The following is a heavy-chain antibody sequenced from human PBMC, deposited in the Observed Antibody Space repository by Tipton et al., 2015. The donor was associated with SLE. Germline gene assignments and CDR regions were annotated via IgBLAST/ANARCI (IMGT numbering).Heavy chain of an antibody. CDR2: IYTSGST. CDR1: GGSISSGSYY. V-gene: IGHV4-61*02. Sequence: LRLSCTVSGGSISSGSYYWSWIRQPAGKGLEWIGRIYTSGSTNYNPSLKSRVTMSVDTSKNQFSLKLTSVTAADTAVYYCARDHWSGQRWFDPWGQGTLVTVSS. CDR3: ARDHWSGQRWFDP. J-gene: IGHJ5*02. D-gene: IGHD3-3*01.